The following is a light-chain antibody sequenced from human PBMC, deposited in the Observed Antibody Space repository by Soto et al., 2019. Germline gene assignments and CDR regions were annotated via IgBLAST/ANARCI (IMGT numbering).Light chain of an antibody. V-gene: IGLV2-14*01. CDR1: SSDVGRYNY. Sequence: QSALTQPASVSGSPGQSITISCTGTSSDVGRYNYVSWYQHHPGKAPKLIIYEVSSRPSGVSGRFSGSKSGNTASLTISGLQAEDEADYYCSSYTTSITYVFGSGTKAPS. CDR3: SSYTTSITYV. CDR2: EVS. J-gene: IGLJ1*01.